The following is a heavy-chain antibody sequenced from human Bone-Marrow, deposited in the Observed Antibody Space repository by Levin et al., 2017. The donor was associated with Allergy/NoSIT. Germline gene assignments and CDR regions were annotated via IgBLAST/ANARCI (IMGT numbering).Heavy chain of an antibody. CDR3: ASEPGVLSEAFDI. Sequence: ASETLSLTCAISGDSVSSNSATWNWIRQSPSRGLEWLGRTYYRSQWYNDYAVSVQSRITVSPDTSRNQFSLQLNSVTPEDTAVYYCASEPGVLSEAFDIWGQGTVVTVSS. CDR2: TYYRSQWYN. D-gene: IGHD2-8*01. V-gene: IGHV6-1*01. J-gene: IGHJ3*02. CDR1: GDSVSSNSAT.